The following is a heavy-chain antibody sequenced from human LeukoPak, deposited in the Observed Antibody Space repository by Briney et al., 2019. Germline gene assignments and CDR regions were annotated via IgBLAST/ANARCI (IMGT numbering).Heavy chain of an antibody. CDR3: AKMKSKVRGFRGSWWYFDY. J-gene: IGHJ4*02. Sequence: GGSLRLSCAASGFTFSSYAMSWVRQAPGKGLEWVSAISGSGGSTYYADSVKGRFTISRDNSKNTLYLQMNSLRAEDTAVYYCAKMKSKVRGFRGSWWYFDYWGQGTMVTVSS. D-gene: IGHD3-10*01. V-gene: IGHV3-23*01. CDR1: GFTFSSYA. CDR2: ISGSGGST.